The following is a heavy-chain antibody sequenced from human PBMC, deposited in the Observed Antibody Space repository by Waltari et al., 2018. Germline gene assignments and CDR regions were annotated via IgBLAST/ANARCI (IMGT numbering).Heavy chain of an antibody. CDR1: GFTFSNYW. D-gene: IGHD1-1*01. Sequence: EVQLVESGGGLVQPGGSLRLSCAASGFTFSNYWMTWVRQAPGKGLVWVSVLYPDGSSTNYADSVKGRFTVSRDNAKNTLYLQMSSLRVEDTAVYYCARTLGSTRTSMWGQGTLVTVSS. J-gene: IGHJ4*02. CDR3: ARTLGSTRTSM. V-gene: IGHV3-74*01. CDR2: LYPDGSST.